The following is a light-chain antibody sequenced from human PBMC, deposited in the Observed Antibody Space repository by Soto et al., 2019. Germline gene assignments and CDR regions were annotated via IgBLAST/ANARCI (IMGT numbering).Light chain of an antibody. CDR1: QFISTW. CDR3: QQSKTFPRT. V-gene: IGKV1-12*01. J-gene: IGKJ4*01. CDR2: SAS. Sequence: DTQMTQSPSSVSASIGDTVTITCRASQFISTWLAWYQQKPGKAPKLLIHSASSLQSGVPSRFSGSGSGTDFTLPISSLQPEDFASYFCQQSKTFPRTFGGGTKVEI.